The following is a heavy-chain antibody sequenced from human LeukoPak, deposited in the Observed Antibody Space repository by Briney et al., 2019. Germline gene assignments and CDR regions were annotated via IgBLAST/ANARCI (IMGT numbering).Heavy chain of an antibody. CDR3: ATQGSSGWYQGFDY. D-gene: IGHD6-19*01. Sequence: SQTLSLTCAISGDSLSSNTAAWNWIRQSPSRGLEWLVRTYFRSKWYHDYAVSVESRITLNPDTSKNQFSLQLNSVTPEDTAVYYCATQGSSGWYQGFDYWGQGTLVTVST. CDR2: TYFRSKWYH. CDR1: GDSLSSNTAA. J-gene: IGHJ4*02. V-gene: IGHV6-1*01.